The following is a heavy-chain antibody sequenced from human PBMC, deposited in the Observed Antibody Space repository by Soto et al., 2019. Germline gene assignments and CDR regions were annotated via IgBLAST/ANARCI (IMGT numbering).Heavy chain of an antibody. CDR3: ARCLDAAAYLVFYI. CDR2: INAGNGNT. D-gene: IGHD2-2*01. CDR1: GYIFTSYA. Sequence: ASVKVSCKASGYIFTSYAIHWVRQAPGQRLEWMGWINAGNGNTKYSQKFQGRVTITRDTSASTAYMELSSLRSEDTAVYYCARCLDAAAYLVFYIWAQGTTVPVSS. V-gene: IGHV1-3*01. J-gene: IGHJ3*02.